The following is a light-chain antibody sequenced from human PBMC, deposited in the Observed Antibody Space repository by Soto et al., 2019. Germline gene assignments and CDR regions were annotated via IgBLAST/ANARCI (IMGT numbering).Light chain of an antibody. Sequence: EIVMTQSPATLSVSPGGSATLSCRASQHVSSNFAWYRQKPGQAPTLLIYRASTRATGIPARFSGSGSGTEFTPTISSLPAEDFGVYYCQQYNNWPYTFGQGTKLEIK. CDR3: QQYNNWPYT. CDR1: QHVSSN. J-gene: IGKJ2*01. CDR2: RAS. V-gene: IGKV3-15*01.